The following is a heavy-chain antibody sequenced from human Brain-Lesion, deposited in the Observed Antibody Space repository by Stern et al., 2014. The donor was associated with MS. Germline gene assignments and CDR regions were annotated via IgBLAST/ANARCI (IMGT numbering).Heavy chain of an antibody. CDR3: ARDGRHRDNYGLDV. CDR2: INPIFGTT. D-gene: IGHD2-15*01. CDR1: GGTFNVYA. Sequence: QMQLVQSGAEVKKPGASVKVYCQASGGTFNVYAINWLRQAPGQGLEWMGGINPIFGTTNYAQKSQGRVTITADESTRASSMQLSSLRSNDTAVYYCARDGRHRDNYGLDVWGQGTTVIVSS. J-gene: IGHJ6*02. V-gene: IGHV1-69*01.